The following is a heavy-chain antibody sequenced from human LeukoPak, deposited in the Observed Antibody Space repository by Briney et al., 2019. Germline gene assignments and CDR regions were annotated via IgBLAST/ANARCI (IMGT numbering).Heavy chain of an antibody. J-gene: IGHJ4*02. CDR2: IYYSGST. CDR3: ARDLGATGDY. Sequence: SETLSLTCTVSGGSISSYYWSWIRQPPGKGLEWIGYIYYSGSTNYNPSLKSRVTISVDASKNQFSLKLSSVTAADTAVYYCARDLGATGDYWGQGTLVTGSS. V-gene: IGHV4-59*01. CDR1: GGSISSYY. D-gene: IGHD1-26*01.